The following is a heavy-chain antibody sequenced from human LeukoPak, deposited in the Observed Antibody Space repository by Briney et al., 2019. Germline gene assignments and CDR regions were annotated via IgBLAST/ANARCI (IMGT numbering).Heavy chain of an antibody. CDR3: ARGDLTVTTFYYYYYMAV. J-gene: IGHJ6*03. CDR2: LNPNSGGT. CDR1: GYTFSAYY. Sequence: ASVKVSCKASGYTFSAYYIHWVRQAAGQGLECIGWLNPNSGGTKYAQKFQGRVTMTRDMSTSTVYMELSSLRSEDTAVYYCARGDLTVTTFYYYYYMAVWGKGTTVTVSS. V-gene: IGHV1-2*02. D-gene: IGHD4-17*01.